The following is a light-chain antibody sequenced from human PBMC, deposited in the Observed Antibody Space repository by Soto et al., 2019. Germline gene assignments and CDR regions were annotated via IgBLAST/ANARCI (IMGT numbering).Light chain of an antibody. CDR3: ATWDDSMTDRGV. Sequence: QAVVTQPPSASGAPGQRVTISCSGSSSNIGRNFVYWYHQLPGAAPKLLIYDNTQRPSGVPDRFSASKSGTSASLAIRGLRSEDEAEDYCATWDDSMTDRGVFGGGTKVTVL. J-gene: IGLJ2*01. CDR1: SSNIGRNF. CDR2: DNT. V-gene: IGLV1-47*02.